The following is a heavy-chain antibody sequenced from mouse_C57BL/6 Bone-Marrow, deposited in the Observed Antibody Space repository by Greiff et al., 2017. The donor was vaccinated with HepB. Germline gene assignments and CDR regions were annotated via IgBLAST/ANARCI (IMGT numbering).Heavy chain of an antibody. CDR2: INPGSGGT. Sequence: VMLVESGAELVRPGTSVKVSCKASGYAFTNYLIEWVKQRPGQGLEWIGVINPGSGGTNYNEKFKGKATLTADKSSSTAYMQLSSLTSEDSAVYFCARSRWDLDYWGQGTTLTVSS. V-gene: IGHV1-54*01. J-gene: IGHJ2*01. CDR1: GYAFTNYL. CDR3: ARSRWDLDY. D-gene: IGHD4-1*01.